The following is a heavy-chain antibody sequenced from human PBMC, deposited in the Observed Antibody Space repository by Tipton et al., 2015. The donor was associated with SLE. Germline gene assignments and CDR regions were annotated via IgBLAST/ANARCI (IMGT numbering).Heavy chain of an antibody. CDR2: IKFDGSEK. CDR3: VRDWYCSGVGCFYFDY. D-gene: IGHD2-15*01. V-gene: IGHV3-7*01. CDR1: GFAFGSYW. J-gene: IGHJ4*02. Sequence: SLRLSCAASGFAFGSYWMSWLRQAPGKALERVANIKFDGSEKKYVDSVKGRFTISRDNAENSLSLQMNSLRAEDTAIYFCVRDWYCSGVGCFYFDYWGQGTLVTVSS.